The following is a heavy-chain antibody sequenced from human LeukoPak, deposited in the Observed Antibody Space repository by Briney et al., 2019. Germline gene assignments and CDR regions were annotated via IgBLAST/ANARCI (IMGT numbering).Heavy chain of an antibody. J-gene: IGHJ6*03. CDR2: ISGGSA. CDR1: GFTFSSYA. D-gene: IGHD3-3*01. CDR3: AKDRSSRYDFWSGSFSHYYYYYMDV. V-gene: IGHV3-23*01. Sequence: GGSLRLSCAASGFTFSSYAMSWVRQAPGKGLEWVSDISGGSADYADSVKGRFIISIDNSKNTLYLQMNSLRAEDTAVYYCAKDRSSRYDFWSGSFSHYYYYYMDVWGKGTTVTVSS.